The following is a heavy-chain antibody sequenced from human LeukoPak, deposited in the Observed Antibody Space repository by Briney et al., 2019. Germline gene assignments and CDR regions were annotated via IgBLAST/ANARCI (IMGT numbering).Heavy chain of an antibody. J-gene: IGHJ6*03. V-gene: IGHV4-34*01. CDR3: ARGLLYYYYYYMDV. Sequence: PSETLSLTCAVYGGSFSGYYWSWIRQPPGKGLEWIGEINHSGSTNYNPSLKSRVTISVDTSKNQFSLKLSSVTAADTAVYYCARGLLYYYYYYMDVWGKGTTVTVSS. D-gene: IGHD1-26*01. CDR2: INHSGST. CDR1: GGSFSGYY.